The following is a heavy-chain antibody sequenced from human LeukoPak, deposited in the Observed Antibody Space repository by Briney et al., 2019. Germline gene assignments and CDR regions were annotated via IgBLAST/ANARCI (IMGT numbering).Heavy chain of an antibody. CDR2: MNPNSGNT. Sequence: ASVKVSCKASGYTFTSYDINWVRQATGQGLEWMGWMNPNSGNTGYAQKFQGRVTMTRNTSISTAYMELSSLRSEDTAVYYCARAPPMRYDILTGYSIYGMDVWGQGTTVTVSS. V-gene: IGHV1-8*01. CDR1: GYTFTSYD. D-gene: IGHD3-9*01. CDR3: ARAPPMRYDILTGYSIYGMDV. J-gene: IGHJ6*02.